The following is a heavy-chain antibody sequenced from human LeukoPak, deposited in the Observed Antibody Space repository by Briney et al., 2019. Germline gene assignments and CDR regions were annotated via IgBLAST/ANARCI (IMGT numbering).Heavy chain of an antibody. Sequence: ASVKVSCKASGGTFSSYAISWVRQAPGQGLEWMGRIIPILGIANYAQKFQGRVTITADKSTSTAYMELSSLRSEDTAVYYCAREGGGNEFFDFWGQGTLVAVSS. CDR1: GGTFSSYA. V-gene: IGHV1-69*04. CDR3: AREGGGNEFFDF. J-gene: IGHJ4*02. CDR2: IIPILGIA. D-gene: IGHD4-23*01.